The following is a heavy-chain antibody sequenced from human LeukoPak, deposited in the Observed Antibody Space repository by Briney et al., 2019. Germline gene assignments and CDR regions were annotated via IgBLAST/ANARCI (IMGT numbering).Heavy chain of an antibody. J-gene: IGHJ5*02. D-gene: IGHD3-10*01. CDR1: GGSISSGSYY. CDR2: IYTSGST. Sequence: SETLSLTCTVSGGSISSGSYYWSWIRQPAGKGLEWIGRIYTSGSTNYNPSLKSRVTISVDTSKNQFSLKLSSVTAADTAVYYCAREGLNMVRGVIPKEAWGWFDPWGQGTLLTVAS. V-gene: IGHV4-61*02. CDR3: AREGLNMVRGVIPKEAWGWFDP.